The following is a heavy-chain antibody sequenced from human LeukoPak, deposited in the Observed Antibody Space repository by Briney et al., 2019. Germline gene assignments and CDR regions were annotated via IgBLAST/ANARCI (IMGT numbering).Heavy chain of an antibody. CDR2: ISYDGSNK. D-gene: IGHD2-2*01. CDR1: GFTFSSYG. CDR3: ARGYCGFTTCYEFHF. J-gene: IGHJ4*02. V-gene: IGHV3-30*03. Sequence: QPGGSLRLSCAASGFTFSSYGMHWVRQAPGKGLEWVAVISYDGSNKYYADSVKGRFTISRDNAKNSLYLQMDSLRAEDTAVYYCARGYCGFTTCYEFHFWGQGTLVTVSS.